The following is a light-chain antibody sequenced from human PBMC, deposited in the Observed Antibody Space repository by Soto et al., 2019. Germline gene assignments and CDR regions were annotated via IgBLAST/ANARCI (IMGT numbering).Light chain of an antibody. J-gene: IGLJ2*01. CDR1: SSDVGNYNL. Sequence: QSALTQPASVSGSPGQSITISCTGTSSDVGNYNLVSWYQHHPGKAPKLMIYEGSQRPSGVSNRFSGFKSGNTASLTISGLQAEDEADYYCCSYAGSSTVVFGGGTKVTVL. CDR3: CSYAGSSTVV. V-gene: IGLV2-23*01. CDR2: EGS.